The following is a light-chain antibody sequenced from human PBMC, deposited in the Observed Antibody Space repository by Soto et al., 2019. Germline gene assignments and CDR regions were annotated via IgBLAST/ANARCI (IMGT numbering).Light chain of an antibody. Sequence: QSALTQPASVSGSPGHSITISCTGTSSDVGGYNYVSWYQKHPGKAPKLMIYDVNNRPSGVSNRFSGSKSGNTASLTISGLQADDEADYYCSSYTSSDTVAFGGGTKLTVL. J-gene: IGLJ2*01. CDR2: DVN. CDR1: SSDVGGYNY. CDR3: SSYTSSDTVA. V-gene: IGLV2-14*01.